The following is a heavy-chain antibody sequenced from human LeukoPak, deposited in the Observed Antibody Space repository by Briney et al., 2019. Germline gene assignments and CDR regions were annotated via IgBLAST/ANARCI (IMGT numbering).Heavy chain of an antibody. CDR2: IYTTGST. CDR3: ARESYDAWDY. J-gene: IGHJ4*02. Sequence: SETLSLTCTVSGGSISTYYWSWFRQPAGKGLEWIGRIYTTGSTNYNPSLESRVTMSGDTSKNQFSLKLSSVTAADTAVYYCARESYDAWDYWGPGTLVTVSS. D-gene: IGHD1-1*01. CDR1: GGSISTYY. V-gene: IGHV4-4*07.